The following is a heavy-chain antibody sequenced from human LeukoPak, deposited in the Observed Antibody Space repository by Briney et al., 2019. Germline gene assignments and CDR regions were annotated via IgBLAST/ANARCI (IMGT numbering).Heavy chain of an antibody. J-gene: IGHJ6*04. V-gene: IGHV1-69*10. D-gene: IGHD5-18*01. CDR2: IIPILGTA. CDR3: ASGDTAHYYYYYGTDV. CDR1: GCTFSSYA. Sequence: ASVTVSFKVSGCTFSSYAISWLRHAPGQGLEWMGVIIPILGTANYEQKIRCRVRITADQSTSTAYIALSSLRSEDTAVYSCASGDTAHYYYYYGTDVWGKGTTVTVSS.